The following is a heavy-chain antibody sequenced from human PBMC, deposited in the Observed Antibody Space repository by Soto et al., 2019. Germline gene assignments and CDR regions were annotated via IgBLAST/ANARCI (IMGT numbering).Heavy chain of an antibody. D-gene: IGHD3-22*01. J-gene: IGHJ4*01. Sequence: LRLSCEDSGFTFSKAWLNWFRQAPLNVMEWVGLIKSKTDCGTTYYAEPVKGRFAISRDDSNNMVYLQMNSLKIEDTAVYYCTTDSYSTIIIVRFDYWGHGTLVTVSS. CDR1: GFTFSKAW. CDR2: IKSKTDCGTT. V-gene: IGHV3-15*07. CDR3: TTDSYSTIIIVRFDY.